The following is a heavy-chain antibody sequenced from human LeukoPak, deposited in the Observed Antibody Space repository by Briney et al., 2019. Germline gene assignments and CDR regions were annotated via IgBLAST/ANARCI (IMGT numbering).Heavy chain of an antibody. Sequence: GGSLRLSCAVSGFTFSSYVMSWVRQAPGKGLEWVSAMSSSDDGRYYAASVRGRFTISRDTSRSTLYLQMNSLRAEDAAVYYCAKAPVTSCRGAFCYPFDYWGQGTLVTVSS. CDR2: MSSSDDGR. CDR3: AKAPVTSCRGAFCYPFDY. V-gene: IGHV3-23*01. CDR1: GFTFSSYV. D-gene: IGHD2-15*01. J-gene: IGHJ4*02.